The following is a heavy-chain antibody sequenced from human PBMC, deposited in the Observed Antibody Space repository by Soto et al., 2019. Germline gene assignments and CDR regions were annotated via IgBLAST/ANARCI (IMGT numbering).Heavy chain of an antibody. CDR1: GYTFTTYD. D-gene: IGHD3-10*02. CDR3: VRVFGSIDY. CDR2: MNPKSGYT. V-gene: IGHV1-8*01. J-gene: IGHJ4*02. Sequence: GASVKVSCKASGYTFTTYDINWVRQATGQRLEWVGWMNPKSGYTGFAQKFQCRVSMTRDTSINTAYMELSSLRSEDTAVYYCVRVFGSIDYWGQGTLVTVSS.